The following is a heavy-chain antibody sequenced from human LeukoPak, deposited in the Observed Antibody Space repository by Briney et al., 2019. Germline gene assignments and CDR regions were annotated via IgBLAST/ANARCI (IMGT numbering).Heavy chain of an antibody. J-gene: IGHJ4*02. Sequence: APVKVSCKASGGTFSSYAISWVRQAPGQGLEWMGRIIPILGIANYAQKFQGRVTITADKSTSTAYMELSSLRSEDTAVYYCARDRSTTVTNHGDDYWGQGTLVTVSS. CDR2: IIPILGIA. CDR1: GGTFSSYA. CDR3: ARDRSTTVTNHGDDY. V-gene: IGHV1-69*04. D-gene: IGHD4-17*01.